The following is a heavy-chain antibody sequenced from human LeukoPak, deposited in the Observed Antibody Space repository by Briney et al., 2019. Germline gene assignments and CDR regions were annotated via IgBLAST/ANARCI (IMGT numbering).Heavy chain of an antibody. Sequence: PSETLSLTCAVYGGSFSGYYWSWIRQPPGKGLEWIGEINHSGSTNYNPSLKSRVTISVDTSKNQFSLKLSSVTAADTAVYYCASPSIAVAGTGMDVWGQGTTVTVSS. V-gene: IGHV4-34*01. J-gene: IGHJ6*02. D-gene: IGHD6-19*01. CDR1: GGSFSGYY. CDR2: INHSGST. CDR3: ASPSIAVAGTGMDV.